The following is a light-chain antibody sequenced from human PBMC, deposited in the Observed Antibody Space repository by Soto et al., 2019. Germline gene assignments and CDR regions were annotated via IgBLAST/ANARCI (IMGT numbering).Light chain of an antibody. J-gene: IGKJ5*01. Sequence: ILFAQSPTTLSLSPGERATLSCRASQSVGSNLAWFRQKPGQPPRLLIYAASNRATGIPARFSGSGSGTDFTVTITSLEPEDSAVYYCQQGSNWPITFGQGTRLEIK. CDR3: QQGSNWPIT. CDR2: AAS. CDR1: QSVGSN. V-gene: IGKV3-11*01.